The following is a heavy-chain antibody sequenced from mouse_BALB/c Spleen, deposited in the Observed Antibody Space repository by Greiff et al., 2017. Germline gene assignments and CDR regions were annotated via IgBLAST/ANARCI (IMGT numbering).Heavy chain of an antibody. J-gene: IGHJ4*01. CDR1: GFNIKDTY. Sequence: EVQLVESGAELVKPGASVKLSCTASGFNIKDTYMHWVKQRPEQGLEWIGRIDPANGNTKYDPKFQGKATITADTSSNTAYLQLSSLTSEDTAVYYCARNYGSSYAMDYWGQGTSVTVSS. D-gene: IGHD1-1*01. CDR2: IDPANGNT. CDR3: ARNYGSSYAMDY. V-gene: IGHV14-3*02.